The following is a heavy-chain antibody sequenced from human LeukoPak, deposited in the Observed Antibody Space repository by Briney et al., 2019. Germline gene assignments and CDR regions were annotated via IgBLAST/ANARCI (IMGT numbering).Heavy chain of an antibody. CDR1: GGTFSSYA. V-gene: IGHV1-69*04. D-gene: IGHD1-1*01. CDR3: ARRVHQPGSYYYYGMDV. Sequence: SVKVSCKASGGTFSSYAISWVRQAPGQGLEWMGRIIPILGIANYAQKFQGRVTITADKSTSTAYMELSSLRSEDTAVYYCARRVHQPGSYYYYGMDVWGQGTTVTVSS. J-gene: IGHJ6*02. CDR2: IIPILGIA.